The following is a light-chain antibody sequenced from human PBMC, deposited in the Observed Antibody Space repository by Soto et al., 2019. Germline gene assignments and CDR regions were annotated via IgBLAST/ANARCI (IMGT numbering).Light chain of an antibody. J-gene: IGLJ2*01. CDR2: EVS. CDR3: SSYTTSSTLWV. V-gene: IGLV2-14*01. Sequence: QSVLTQPASVSGSLGQSITISCTGTSSDIGGYNYVSWYQQHPGKAPKLMIYEVSSRPSGVSNRFSGSKSGNTASLSISGLLADDEADYYCSSYTTSSTLWVFGTGTQLTVL. CDR1: SSDIGGYNY.